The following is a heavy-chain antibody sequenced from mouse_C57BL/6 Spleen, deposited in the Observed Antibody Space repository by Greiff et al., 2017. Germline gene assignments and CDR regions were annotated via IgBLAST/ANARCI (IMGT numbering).Heavy chain of an antibody. Sequence: EVNVVESGGGLVKPGGSLKLSCAASGFTFSSYTMSWVRQTPEKRLEWVATISGGGGNTYYPDSVKGRFTISRDNAKNTLYLQMSSLRSEDTALYYCARHFITTVVATYWYFDVWGTGTTVTVAS. J-gene: IGHJ1*03. CDR1: GFTFSSYT. V-gene: IGHV5-9*01. CDR3: ARHFITTVVATYWYFDV. CDR2: ISGGGGNT. D-gene: IGHD1-1*01.